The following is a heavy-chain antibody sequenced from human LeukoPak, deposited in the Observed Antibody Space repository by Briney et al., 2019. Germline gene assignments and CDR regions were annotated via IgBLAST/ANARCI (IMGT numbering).Heavy chain of an antibody. Sequence: ASVKVSCKASGYTFTSYYMHWVRQAPGQGLEWMGIISPSGGSTSYAQKFQGRVTMTRDMSTSTVYMELSSLRSEDTAVYYCARTAARPRSPFDYWGQGTLVTVSS. V-gene: IGHV1-46*01. CDR1: GYTFTSYY. D-gene: IGHD6-6*01. CDR2: ISPSGGST. CDR3: ARTAARPRSPFDY. J-gene: IGHJ4*02.